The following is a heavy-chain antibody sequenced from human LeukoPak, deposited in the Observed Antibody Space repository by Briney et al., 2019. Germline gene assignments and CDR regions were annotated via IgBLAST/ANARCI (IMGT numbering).Heavy chain of an antibody. Sequence: SQTLSLTCSVSGGSIGSGSYYWTWIRQHPGKGLEWIGYIHHTGSTYYNPSLKSRVTISIDKSKNHFSLKLASVTAADTAVYYCATDLAARTGPVDYWGQGTLVTVSS. CDR2: IHHTGST. D-gene: IGHD1-14*01. V-gene: IGHV4-31*03. J-gene: IGHJ4*02. CDR1: GGSIGSGSYY. CDR3: ATDLAARTGPVDY.